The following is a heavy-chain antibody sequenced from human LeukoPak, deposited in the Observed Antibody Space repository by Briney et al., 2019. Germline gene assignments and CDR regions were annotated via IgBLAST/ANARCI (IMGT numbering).Heavy chain of an antibody. V-gene: IGHV3-30*03. CDR1: GFTFSSYG. CDR2: ISYDGSNK. J-gene: IGHJ4*02. CDR3: ASPKASNPVDDY. D-gene: IGHD5-12*01. Sequence: GGSLRLSCAASGFTFSSYGMHWVRQAPGKGLEWVAVISYDGSNKYYADSVKGRFTISRDNSKNTLYLQMNSLRAEDTAVYYCASPKASNPVDDYWGQGTLVTVSS.